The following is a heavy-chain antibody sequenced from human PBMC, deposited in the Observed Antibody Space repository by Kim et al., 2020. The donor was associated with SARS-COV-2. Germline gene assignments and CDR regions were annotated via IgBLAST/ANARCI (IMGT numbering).Heavy chain of an antibody. CDR2: IRSKAYGGTT. CDR3: TSRSEIPLWKKFDY. Sequence: GGSLRLSCTASGFTFGDYAMSWFRQAPGKGLEWVGFIRSKAYGGTTEYAASVKGRFTISRDDSKSIAYLQMNSLKTEDTAVYYCTSRSEIPLWKKFDYWGQGTLVTVSS. CDR1: GFTFGDYA. D-gene: IGHD3-16*01. J-gene: IGHJ4*02. V-gene: IGHV3-49*03.